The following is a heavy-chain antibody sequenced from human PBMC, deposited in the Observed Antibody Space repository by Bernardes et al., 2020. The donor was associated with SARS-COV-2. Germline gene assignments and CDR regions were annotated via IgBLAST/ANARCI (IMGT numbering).Heavy chain of an antibody. CDR3: ARGMETYYYDSSGYYRYYYYGMDV. CDR2: ISSSSSTI. V-gene: IGHV3-48*04. D-gene: IGHD3-22*01. J-gene: IGHJ6*02. Sequence: VGSLRLSCAASGFTFSSYSMNWVRQAPGKGLEWVSYISSSSSTIYYADSVKGRFTISRDNAKNSLYLQMNSLRAEDTAVYYCARGMETYYYDSSGYYRYYYYGMDVWGQGTTVTVSS. CDR1: GFTFSSYS.